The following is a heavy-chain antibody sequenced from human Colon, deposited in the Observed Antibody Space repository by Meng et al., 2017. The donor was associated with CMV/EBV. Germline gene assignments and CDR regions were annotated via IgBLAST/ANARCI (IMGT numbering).Heavy chain of an antibody. V-gene: IGHV4-4*07. J-gene: IGHJ4*02. Sequence: VQLRESGPGLVKPSETFPLTCTVSGASITSYYWSWIRQPAGKGLEWIGRVYISGNTNYNPSLKSRVTMSIDTSKNQLSLNIRSVTAADTAVYYCARDSNLSGLAYWGQGTLVTVSS. CDR1: GASITSYY. CDR2: VYISGNT. D-gene: IGHD3-10*01. CDR3: ARDSNLSGLAY.